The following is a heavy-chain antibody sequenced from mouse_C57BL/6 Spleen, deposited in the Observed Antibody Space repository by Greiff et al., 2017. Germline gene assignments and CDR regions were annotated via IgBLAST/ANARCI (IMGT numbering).Heavy chain of an antibody. CDR3: AIGDTRDDLDY. CDR1: GYTFTSYW. Sequence: QVQLQQPGAELVKPGASVKMSCKASGYTFTSYWITWVKQRPGQGLEWIGDIYPGSGSTKYNEKFKSKATLTVDTSSSTAYMQLSSLTSEASAVYCGAIGDTRDDLDYWGQGTTLTVSS. J-gene: IGHJ2*01. CDR2: IYPGSGST. V-gene: IGHV1-55*01. D-gene: IGHD3-3*01.